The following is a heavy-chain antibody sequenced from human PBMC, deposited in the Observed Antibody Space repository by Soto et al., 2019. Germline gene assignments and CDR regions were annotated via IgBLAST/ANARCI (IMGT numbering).Heavy chain of an antibody. J-gene: IGHJ4*02. Sequence: QLQLQESGSGLVKPSQTLSLTCAVSGGSISSGGYSWSWIRQPPGRGLEWIGYIYHSGSTYYNPSLKSRVTRSVDRSKNQFSLKLSSVTAADTAVYYCAIAECSGGSCYPFDYWGQGTLVTVSS. CDR3: AIAECSGGSCYPFDY. V-gene: IGHV4-30-2*01. CDR1: GGSISSGGYS. CDR2: IYHSGST. D-gene: IGHD2-15*01.